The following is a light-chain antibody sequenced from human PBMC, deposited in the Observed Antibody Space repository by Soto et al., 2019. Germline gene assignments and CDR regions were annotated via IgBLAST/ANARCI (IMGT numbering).Light chain of an antibody. V-gene: IGLV1-44*01. Sequence: QSVPSQPPSASGTPGQTVIISCSGSRSDIGSNFVNWYQHLPGTAPKLLIYNSNQRPSGVPDRFSGSKSGTSASLAISGLQSEDEADYYCAAWADSLTGPVFGTGTKVTVL. CDR3: AAWADSLTGPV. CDR2: NSN. J-gene: IGLJ1*01. CDR1: RSDIGSNF.